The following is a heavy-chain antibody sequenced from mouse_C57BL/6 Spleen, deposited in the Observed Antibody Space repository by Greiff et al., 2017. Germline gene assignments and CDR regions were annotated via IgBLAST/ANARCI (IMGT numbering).Heavy chain of an antibody. V-gene: IGHV1-12*01. CDR3: ACCDYDCYFDV. CDR2: IYPGNGDT. J-gene: IGHJ1*03. Sequence: LQESGAELVRPGASVKMSCTASGFNFTSYNMHWVKQTPRQGLEWIGAIYPGNGDTSYTQKFKGKATLTVDTSSSTAYMQLSSLTSEDSAVYFCACCDYDCYFDVWGTGTTVTVSS. D-gene: IGHD2-4*01. CDR1: GFNFTSYN.